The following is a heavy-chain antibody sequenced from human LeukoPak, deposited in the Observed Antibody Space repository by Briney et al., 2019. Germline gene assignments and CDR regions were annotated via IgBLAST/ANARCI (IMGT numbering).Heavy chain of an antibody. Sequence: ASVKVSCKASGYTFTSYGISWVRQAPGQGLEWMGWISAYNGNTNYAQKLQGRVTMTTDTSTSTAYMELRSLRSDDTAVYYCARGDYYGSGSYSNAFDIWGQGTMVTVSS. CDR1: GYTFTSYG. CDR3: ARGDYYGSGSYSNAFDI. D-gene: IGHD3-10*01. V-gene: IGHV1-18*01. J-gene: IGHJ3*02. CDR2: ISAYNGNT.